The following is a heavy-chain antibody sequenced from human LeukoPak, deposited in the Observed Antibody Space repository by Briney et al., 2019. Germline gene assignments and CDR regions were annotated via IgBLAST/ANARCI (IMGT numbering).Heavy chain of an antibody. Sequence: GGSLRLSCAASGFTFDNYAMHWVRQAPGKGLDWVSLITWDGGNTYYADSVKGRFTISRDNSKNSLYLQMNSLRADDTAVYYCARYLVEFGEAFDYWGQGTLVTVSS. V-gene: IGHV3-43D*03. CDR2: ITWDGGNT. J-gene: IGHJ4*02. D-gene: IGHD3-10*01. CDR3: ARYLVEFGEAFDY. CDR1: GFTFDNYA.